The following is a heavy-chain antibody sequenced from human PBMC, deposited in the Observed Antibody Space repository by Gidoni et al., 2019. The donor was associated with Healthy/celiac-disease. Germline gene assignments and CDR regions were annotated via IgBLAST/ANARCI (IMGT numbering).Heavy chain of an antibody. CDR1: GGSVSGYY. V-gene: IGHV4-34*01. J-gene: IGHJ5*02. D-gene: IGHD4-4*01. Sequence: QVQLQQWGAGLSKPSETLSLTCAVYGGSVSGYYWSWIRQPPGKGLEWIGEINQSGSTNYNPSLKSRVTISVATSKTQFSLKLSSVTAADTAVYYCARGQLQVPYWVNWFDPWGQGTLVTVSS. CDR3: ARGQLQVPYWVNWFDP. CDR2: INQSGST.